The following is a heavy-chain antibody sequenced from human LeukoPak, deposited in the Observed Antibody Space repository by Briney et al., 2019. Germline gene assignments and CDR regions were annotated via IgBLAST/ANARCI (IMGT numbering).Heavy chain of an antibody. CDR3: ARHPYSYGSDY. Sequence: SETLSLTCTVSGGSISSYYWSWIRQPPGKGLEWIGYIYYSGSTNYNPSLKSRVTISVDTSKNQFSLKLSSVTAADTAVYYCARHPYSYGSDYWGQGTLVTVSS. J-gene: IGHJ4*02. CDR2: IYYSGST. V-gene: IGHV4-59*08. CDR1: GGSISSYY. D-gene: IGHD5-18*01.